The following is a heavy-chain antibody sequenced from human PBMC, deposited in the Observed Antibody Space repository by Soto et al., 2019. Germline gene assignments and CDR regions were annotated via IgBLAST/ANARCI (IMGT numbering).Heavy chain of an antibody. V-gene: IGHV3-30*18. Sequence: GGSLRLSCAASGFTFSSYGMHWVRQAPGKGLEWVAVISYDGSNKYYADSVKGRFTISRDNSKNTLYLQMNSLRAEGTAVYYCAKDHIVAKVFDYWGQGTLVTVSS. J-gene: IGHJ4*02. CDR1: GFTFSSYG. D-gene: IGHD5-12*01. CDR3: AKDHIVAKVFDY. CDR2: ISYDGSNK.